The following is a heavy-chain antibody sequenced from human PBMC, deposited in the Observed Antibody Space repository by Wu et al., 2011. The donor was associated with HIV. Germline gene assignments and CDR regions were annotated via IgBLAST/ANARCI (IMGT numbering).Heavy chain of an antibody. CDR1: GYTFTSYD. Sequence: QVQLVQSGAEVKKPGASVKVSCKASGYTFTSYDINWVRQATGQGLEWMGWMNPNSGNTGYAQKFQGRVTMTRNASISTAYMELSSLRSEDTAVYYCARGLYCGGDCYYYYYYYYMDVWGKGTTVTASS. J-gene: IGHJ6*03. CDR3: ARGLYCGGDCYYYYYYYYMDV. V-gene: IGHV1-8*02. CDR2: MNPNSGNT. D-gene: IGHD2-21*01.